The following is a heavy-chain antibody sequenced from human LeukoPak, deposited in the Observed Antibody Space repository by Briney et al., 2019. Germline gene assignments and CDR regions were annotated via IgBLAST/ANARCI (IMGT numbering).Heavy chain of an antibody. CDR2: MNPNSGNT. J-gene: IGHJ4*02. CDR3: ARSAARQWLAPRPRSPGDY. D-gene: IGHD6-19*01. CDR1: GYTFTSYD. Sequence: GASVKVSCKASGYTFTSYDINWVRQATGQGLEWIGWMNPNSGNTGYAQKFQGRVTMTKNTSISTAYMELSSLRSEDTAVYYCARSAARQWLAPRPRSPGDYWGQGTLVTVSS. V-gene: IGHV1-8*01.